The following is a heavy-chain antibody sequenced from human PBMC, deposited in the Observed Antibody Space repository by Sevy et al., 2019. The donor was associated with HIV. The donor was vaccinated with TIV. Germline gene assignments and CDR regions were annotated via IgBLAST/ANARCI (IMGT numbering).Heavy chain of an antibody. Sequence: GGSLRLSCAASGFTFSNAWMSWVRQAPGKGLEWVGRIKSKTDGGTTDYAAPVKGRFTISRDDSKNTLYLQMNSLKTEDTAVYYCTTDQDELVGTIDAFDIWGQGTTVTVSS. D-gene: IGHD1-26*01. J-gene: IGHJ3*02. CDR2: IKSKTDGGTT. V-gene: IGHV3-15*01. CDR3: TTDQDELVGTIDAFDI. CDR1: GFTFSNAW.